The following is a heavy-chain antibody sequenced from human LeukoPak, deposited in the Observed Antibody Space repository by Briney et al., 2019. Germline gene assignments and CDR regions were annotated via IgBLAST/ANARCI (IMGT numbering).Heavy chain of an antibody. V-gene: IGHV3-74*01. CDR3: AKDTYYYDSSGYVDY. D-gene: IGHD3-22*01. J-gene: IGHJ4*02. CDR2: INSDGSSI. Sequence: GSLRLSCAASGFTFSSHWMHWVRQAPGKGLVWVSRINSDGSSISYADSVKGRFTISRDNAKNTLYLQMNSLRAEDTAVYYCAKDTYYYDSSGYVDYWGQGTLVTVSS. CDR1: GFTFSSHW.